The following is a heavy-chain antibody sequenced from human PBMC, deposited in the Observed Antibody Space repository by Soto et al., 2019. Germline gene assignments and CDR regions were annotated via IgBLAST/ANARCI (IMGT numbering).Heavy chain of an antibody. J-gene: IGHJ5*02. D-gene: IGHD3-22*01. CDR3: ASPYYDSSGWFDP. CDR2: ISYDGSNK. V-gene: IGHV3-30*03. Sequence: GGSLRLSCAASGFTFSSYGMHWVRQAPGKGLEWVAVISYDGSNKYYADSVKGRFTISRDNSKNTLYLQMNSLRAEDTAVYYCASPYYDSSGWFDPWGQGTLVTVSS. CDR1: GFTFSSYG.